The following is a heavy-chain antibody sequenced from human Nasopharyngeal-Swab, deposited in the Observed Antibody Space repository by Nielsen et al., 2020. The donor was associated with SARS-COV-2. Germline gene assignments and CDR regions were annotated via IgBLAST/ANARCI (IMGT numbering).Heavy chain of an antibody. D-gene: IGHD3-22*01. J-gene: IGHJ2*01. CDR1: GSTFDDYV. CDR2: ISWNSGSI. CDR3: AKRKIVVVTLDWYFDL. V-gene: IGHV3-9*01. Sequence: LKISCAASGSTFDDYVMHWVPLAPRKGPEWAPAISWNSGSIVYADSVKGRFTISRDNAKNSLYLQMNSLRAEDTALYYCAKRKIVVVTLDWYFDLWSRGTLVTVSS.